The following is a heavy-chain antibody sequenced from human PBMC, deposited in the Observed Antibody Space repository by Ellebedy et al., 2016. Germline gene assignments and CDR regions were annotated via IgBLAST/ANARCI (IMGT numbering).Heavy chain of an antibody. V-gene: IGHV1-2*02. CDR2: INPNSGAT. D-gene: IGHD6-13*01. Sequence: ASVKVSCXASGYTFTGHYMHWVRQAPGRGLEWMGWINPNSGATNFAQKFQGRVTMTRDTSISTAFMELRRLRSDDTAIYYCARDLFGVVAGLAAAGTTDYWGQGTLVTVSS. CDR1: GYTFTGHY. CDR3: ARDLFGVVAGLAAAGTTDY. J-gene: IGHJ4*02.